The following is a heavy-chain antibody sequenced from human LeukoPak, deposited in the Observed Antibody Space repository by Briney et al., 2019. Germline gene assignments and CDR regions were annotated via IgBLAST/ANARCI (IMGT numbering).Heavy chain of an antibody. CDR2: IYYSGST. CDR3: ARATGYYFTRGFDY. CDR1: GGSISSSSYY. J-gene: IGHJ4*02. Sequence: SETLSLTCTVSGGSISSSSYYWGWIRQPPGKGLEWIGYIYYSGSTNYNPSLKSRVTISVDTSKNQFSLKLSSVTAADTAVYYCARATGYYFTRGFDYWGQGTLVTVSS. V-gene: IGHV4-61*05. D-gene: IGHD3-9*01.